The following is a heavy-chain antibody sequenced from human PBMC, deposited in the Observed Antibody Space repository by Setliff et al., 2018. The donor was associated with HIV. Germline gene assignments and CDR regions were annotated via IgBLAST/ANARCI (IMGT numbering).Heavy chain of an antibody. CDR1: GGTLNSHA. D-gene: IGHD3-22*01. CDR2: IIPIFGTA. Sequence: GASVKVSCKASGGTLNSHAINWVRQAPGQGLEWMGGIIPIFGTANYAQKFQGRVTITADKSTSTAYMELSSLRSEDTAVYYCARDREYYYDNSGSPSFDYWGQGTRVTV. V-gene: IGHV1-69*06. J-gene: IGHJ4*02. CDR3: ARDREYYYDNSGSPSFDY.